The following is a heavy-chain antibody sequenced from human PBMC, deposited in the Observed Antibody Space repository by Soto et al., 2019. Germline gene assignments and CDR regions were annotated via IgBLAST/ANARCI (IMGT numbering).Heavy chain of an antibody. CDR3: AKEIFGGVIGMAALYYYYGMDV. CDR2: ISYDGSNK. CDR1: GFTFSSYG. D-gene: IGHD3-16*02. J-gene: IGHJ6*02. V-gene: IGHV3-30*18. Sequence: PGGSLRLSCAASGFTFSSYGMHWVRQAPGKGLEWVAVISYDGSNKYYADSVKGRFTISRDNSKNTLYLQMNSLRAEDTAVYYCAKEIFGGVIGMAALYYYYGMDVWGQGTTVTVSS.